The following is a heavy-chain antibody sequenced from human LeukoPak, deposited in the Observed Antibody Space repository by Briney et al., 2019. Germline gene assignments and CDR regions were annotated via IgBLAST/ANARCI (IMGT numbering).Heavy chain of an antibody. CDR1: GFTLSSYA. CDR3: AKAMYDILTGYPYNWFDP. J-gene: IGHJ5*02. CDR2: ISGSGGST. V-gene: IGHV3-23*01. D-gene: IGHD3-9*01. Sequence: PGGSLRLSCAASGFTLSSYAMSWVRQAPGKGLEWVSAISGSGGSTYYADSVKGRFTISRDNSKNTLYLQMNSLRAEDTAAYYCAKAMYDILTGYPYNWFDPWGQGTLVTVSS.